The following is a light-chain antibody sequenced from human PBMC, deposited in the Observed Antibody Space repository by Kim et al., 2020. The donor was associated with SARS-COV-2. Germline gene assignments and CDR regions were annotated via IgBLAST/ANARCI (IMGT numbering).Light chain of an antibody. Sequence: LSASVGDRGPITCRASQSVSNWLAWYQQTPGKAPNLLIYDASSLESGVPSRFSCSGSGTDFTLTISSLQPDDFATYYCQQYYNLVTFGQGTKLEL. J-gene: IGKJ2*01. CDR2: DAS. CDR3: QQYYNLVT. V-gene: IGKV1-5*01. CDR1: QSVSNW.